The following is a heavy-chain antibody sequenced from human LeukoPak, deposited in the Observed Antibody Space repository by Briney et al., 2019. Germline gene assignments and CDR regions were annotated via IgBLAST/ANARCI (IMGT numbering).Heavy chain of an antibody. D-gene: IGHD2-2*01. CDR2: ISYDGTNK. V-gene: IGHV3-30-3*01. CDR3: ARDKYCSSTSCYGPFIY. J-gene: IGHJ4*02. Sequence: PGGSLRLSCAASGFTFNSYAMHWVRQAPGKGLEWVAVISYDGTNKYYADSVKGRFTISRDNSKNTLYLQMNSLKPEDTAMYYCARDKYCSSTSCYGPFIYWGQGTLVTVSS. CDR1: GFTFNSYA.